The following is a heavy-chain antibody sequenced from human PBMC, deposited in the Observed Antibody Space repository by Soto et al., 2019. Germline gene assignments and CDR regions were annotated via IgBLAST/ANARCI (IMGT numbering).Heavy chain of an antibody. CDR1: NFSISSGYY. D-gene: IGHD1-26*01. CDR2: IYRSGTT. V-gene: IGHV4-38-2*01. Sequence: PSETLSLTCGVSNFSISSGYYWGWIRQSPGKGLEWIASIYRSGTTSYNPSLKSRVTISVDPSKNQFSLMLTAVTAADTAVYYCARTHSGSYYSVFNYWARGSLVTVSS. CDR3: ARTHSGSYYSVFNY. J-gene: IGHJ4*02.